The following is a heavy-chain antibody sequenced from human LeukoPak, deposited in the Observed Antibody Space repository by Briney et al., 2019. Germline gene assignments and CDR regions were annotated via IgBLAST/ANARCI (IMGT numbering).Heavy chain of an antibody. CDR1: GFTVSSNY. CDR2: IYSGGST. Sequence: PGGSLRLSCAASGFTVSSNYMSWVRQAPGKGLEWVSVIYSGGSTYYADSVKGRFTISRDNSKNTLYLQMNSLRAEDTAVYYCARDLGAVAGSGDFDYWGQGTLVTVSS. CDR3: ARDLGAVAGSGDFDY. V-gene: IGHV3-53*01. J-gene: IGHJ4*02. D-gene: IGHD6-19*01.